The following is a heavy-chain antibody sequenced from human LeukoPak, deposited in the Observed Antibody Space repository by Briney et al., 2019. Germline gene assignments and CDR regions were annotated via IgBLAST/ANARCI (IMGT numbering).Heavy chain of an antibody. Sequence: SETLSLTCTVSGGSISSSSYYWGWIRQPPGKGLEWIGSIYYSGSTYYNPSLKSRVTISVDTSKNQFSLKLSSVTAADTAVYYCARGSIPAASYYSYYAMDVWGQGTTVTVSS. CDR2: IYYSGST. CDR1: GGSISSSSYY. V-gene: IGHV4-39*01. CDR3: ARGSIPAASYYSYYAMDV. J-gene: IGHJ6*02. D-gene: IGHD2-2*01.